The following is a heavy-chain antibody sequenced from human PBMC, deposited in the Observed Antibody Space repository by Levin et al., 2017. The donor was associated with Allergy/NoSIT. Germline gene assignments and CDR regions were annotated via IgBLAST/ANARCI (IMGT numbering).Heavy chain of an antibody. CDR3: ARGNYCSGGRCDMDV. CDR2: IHYSGST. CDR1: GGSVSSGSYY. D-gene: IGHD2-15*01. Sequence: SETLSLTCTVSGGSVSSGSYYWGWIRQPPGKGLEWIGYIHYSGSTNYNPSLKSRVTISADTSKNQFSLRLTSVTAADTAVYYCARGNYCSGGRCDMDVWGKGTTVTVSS. J-gene: IGHJ6*03. V-gene: IGHV4-61*01.